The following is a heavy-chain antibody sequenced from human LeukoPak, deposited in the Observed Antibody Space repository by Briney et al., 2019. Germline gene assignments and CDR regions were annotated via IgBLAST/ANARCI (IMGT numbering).Heavy chain of an antibody. CDR1: GFTFSNYG. CDR2: VSYDGNIK. Sequence: GGSLRLSCAASGFTFSNYGIHWVRQAPGKGLEWVAVVSYDGNIKYYADSVKGRFTISRDNAKNSLYLQMNSLRAEDTAVYYCARSALLWFGESPDYWGQGTLVTVSS. CDR3: ARSALLWFGESPDY. V-gene: IGHV3-30*03. D-gene: IGHD3-10*01. J-gene: IGHJ4*02.